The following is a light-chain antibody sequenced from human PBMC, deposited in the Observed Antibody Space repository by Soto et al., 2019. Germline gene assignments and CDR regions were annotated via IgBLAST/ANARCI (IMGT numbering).Light chain of an antibody. CDR2: GAS. V-gene: IGKV3-15*01. CDR3: QQHSAWPLT. CDR1: QSVRSN. J-gene: IGKJ4*01. Sequence: EIVMTQSPATLSVSPGERATLFCRASQSVRSNFLAWYQQKPGQAPSLLIYGASIRATGIPARFSGSGSGTEFNLTINSLQSEDFAVYYCQQHSAWPLTFGGGTKVEIK.